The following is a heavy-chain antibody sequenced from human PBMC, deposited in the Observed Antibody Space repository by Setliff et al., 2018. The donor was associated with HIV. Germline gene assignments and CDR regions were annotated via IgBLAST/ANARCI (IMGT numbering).Heavy chain of an antibody. V-gene: IGHV3-7*02. CDR3: AKCGGVTCYSASWYFDY. CDR1: GFTFSIYW. J-gene: IGHJ4*02. Sequence: GSLRLSCAASGFTFSIYWMSWVRQAPGKGLEWVANIKEDGSEKYYVDSVKGRFTISRGNSKNTLYLQMNSLRAEDTAVYYCAKCGGVTCYSASWYFDYWGQGTLVTVSS. CDR2: IKEDGSEK. D-gene: IGHD2-15*01.